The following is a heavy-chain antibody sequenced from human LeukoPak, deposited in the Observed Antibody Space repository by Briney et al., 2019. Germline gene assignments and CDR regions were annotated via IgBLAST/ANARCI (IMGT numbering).Heavy chain of an antibody. CDR3: AREGWGVAYCGGDCYSDDAFDI. V-gene: IGHV1-69*04. Sequence: SVKVSCKASGGTFSSYAISWVRQAPGQGLEWMGRIIPILGIANYAQKFQGRVTITADKSTSTAYMELSSLRSEDTAVYYCAREGWGVAYCGGDCYSDDAFDIWGQGTMVTVSS. CDR1: GGTFSSYA. CDR2: IIPILGIA. J-gene: IGHJ3*02. D-gene: IGHD2-21*02.